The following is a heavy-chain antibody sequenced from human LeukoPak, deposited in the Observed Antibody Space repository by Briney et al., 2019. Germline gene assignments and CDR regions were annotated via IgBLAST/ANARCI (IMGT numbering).Heavy chain of an antibody. V-gene: IGHV3-7*01. CDR2: IKQDGSEK. CDR1: GFTFSSYW. D-gene: IGHD3-3*01. J-gene: IGHJ3*02. Sequence: GGSLRLSCAASGFTFSSYWMSWVRQAPGKGLEWVANIKQDGSEKYYVDSVKGRFTISRDNAKNSLYLQMNSLRAEDTAVYYCARVRRTDYDFWSGNTPDAFDIWGQGTMVTVSS. CDR3: ARVRRTDYDFWSGNTPDAFDI.